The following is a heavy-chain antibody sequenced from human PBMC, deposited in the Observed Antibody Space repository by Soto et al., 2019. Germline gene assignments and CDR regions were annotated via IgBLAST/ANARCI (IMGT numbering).Heavy chain of an antibody. CDR1: GDSISSNSAA. Sequence: QVQLQQSGPGLVKPSQPLSLTCDISGDSISSNSAAWNWIRQTPSRGLEWLGRTYYRSKRYSNYAISVKSRVTVNPYTFKNQFSLQLNSVTPEDTAVYYCARGSWDDVSGHYYMDVWGKGTTVTVSS. D-gene: IGHD1-1*01. V-gene: IGHV6-1*01. J-gene: IGHJ6*03. CDR3: ARGSWDDVSGHYYMDV. CDR2: TYYRSKRYS.